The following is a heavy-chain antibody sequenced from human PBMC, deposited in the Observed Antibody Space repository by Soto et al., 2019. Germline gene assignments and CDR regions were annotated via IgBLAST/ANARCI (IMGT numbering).Heavy chain of an antibody. V-gene: IGHV3-23*01. CDR3: AKRIVVVPAAKGSFDP. Sequence: GGSLRLSCAASGFTFSSYAMSWVRPAPGKGLEWVSAISGSGGSTYYADSVKGRFTISRDNSKNTLYLQMNSLRAEDTAVYYCAKRIVVVPAAKGSFDPWGQGTLVTVSS. CDR2: ISGSGGST. CDR1: GFTFSSYA. J-gene: IGHJ5*02. D-gene: IGHD2-2*01.